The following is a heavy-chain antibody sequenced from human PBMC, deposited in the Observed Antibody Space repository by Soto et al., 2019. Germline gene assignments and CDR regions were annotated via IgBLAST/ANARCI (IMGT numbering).Heavy chain of an antibody. Sequence: EVQLVESGGGLVQPGGSLRLSCAASGFTFSSYSMNWVRQAPGKGLEWVSYISSSSSTIYYADSVKGRFTISRDNAKNSLYLQMNSLRDEDTAVYYCARPRGYDLDRSRSMDVWGQGTTVTVSS. J-gene: IGHJ6*02. CDR3: ARPRGYDLDRSRSMDV. V-gene: IGHV3-48*02. CDR2: ISSSSSTI. CDR1: GFTFSSYS. D-gene: IGHD5-12*01.